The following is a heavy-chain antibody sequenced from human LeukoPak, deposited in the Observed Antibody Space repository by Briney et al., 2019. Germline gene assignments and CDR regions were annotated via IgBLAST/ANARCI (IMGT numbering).Heavy chain of an antibody. CDR2: ISGSGGST. CDR1: GFTFSSYA. V-gene: IGHV3-23*01. CDR3: AKTGNYYYDSSGLDY. D-gene: IGHD3-22*01. Sequence: GGSLRLSCAASGFTFSSYAMSWVRQAPGKGLKWVSAISGSGGSTYYADSVKGRVTISRDNSKNTLYLQMNSLRAEDTAVYYCAKTGNYYYDSSGLDYWGQGTLVTDSS. J-gene: IGHJ4*02.